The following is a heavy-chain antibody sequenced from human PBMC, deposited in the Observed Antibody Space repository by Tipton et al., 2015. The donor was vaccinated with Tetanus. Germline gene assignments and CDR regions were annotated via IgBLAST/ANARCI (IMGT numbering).Heavy chain of an antibody. V-gene: IGHV4-61*01. J-gene: IGHJ4*02. D-gene: IGHD1-26*01. CDR1: GDSVSTGNFY. CDR2: IFHSGST. Sequence: TLSLTCTVSGDSVSTGNFYWSWIRQPPGKGLEWIGHIFHSGSTNYNPSLKSRVTMSIDTSERQFSLKLTSVTSADTAVYYCAKVVGWGDYFDSWGQGTLVTVSS. CDR3: AKVVGWGDYFDS.